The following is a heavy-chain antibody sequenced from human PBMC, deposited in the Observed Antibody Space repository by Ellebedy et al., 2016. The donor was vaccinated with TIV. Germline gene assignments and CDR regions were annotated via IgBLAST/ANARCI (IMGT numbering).Heavy chain of an antibody. D-gene: IGHD3-10*01. Sequence: GGSLRLSCKASGFTFTSSAMQWVRQARGQRLEWIGWIVVGSGNTNYAQKFQERFTITRDMSTSTAYMELSSLRSEETAVYYCAEELINGSGIFSDFDIWGQGTMVTVSS. J-gene: IGHJ3*02. CDR3: AEELINGSGIFSDFDI. CDR2: IVVGSGNT. CDR1: GFTFTSSA. V-gene: IGHV1-58*02.